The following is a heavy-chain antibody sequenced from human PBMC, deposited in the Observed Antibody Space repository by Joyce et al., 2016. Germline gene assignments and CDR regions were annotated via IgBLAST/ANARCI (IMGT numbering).Heavy chain of an antibody. CDR3: ARESTVTAQFDS. CDR1: EFTFSTYS. Sequence: EVQLVESGGGLVQPGGSLRLSCASSEFTFSTYSMNWVRQAPGKGLEWVSYISTSSSSIYYADSVKGRFAISRDNAKNSLYLQMNSLRAEDTAVYYCARESTVTAQFDSWGQGTLVTVSS. D-gene: IGHD4-17*01. CDR2: ISTSSSSI. V-gene: IGHV3-48*01. J-gene: IGHJ4*02.